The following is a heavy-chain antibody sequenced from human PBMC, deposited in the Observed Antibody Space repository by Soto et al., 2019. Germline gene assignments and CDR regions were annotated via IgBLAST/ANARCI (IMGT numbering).Heavy chain of an antibody. Sequence: QVQLVQSGAEVKKPGASVKVSCKTSGYTFTGYYIHWVRQAPGQGLEWMALIHPNSGDTNDGHKCQGRVTLTRDTSINTVYMEVTSLRFDDTDVYYCAVAGLPFEYCGQGTLVTVFS. D-gene: IGHD6-19*01. V-gene: IGHV1-2*02. CDR2: IHPNSGDT. J-gene: IGHJ4*02. CDR1: GYTFTGYY. CDR3: AVAGLPFEY.